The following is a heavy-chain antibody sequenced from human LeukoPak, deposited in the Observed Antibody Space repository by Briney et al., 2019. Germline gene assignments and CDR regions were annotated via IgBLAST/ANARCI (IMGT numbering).Heavy chain of an antibody. CDR2: INSDGSST. V-gene: IGHV3-74*01. J-gene: IGHJ5*02. D-gene: IGHD2-2*01. CDR3: ARAGVVPAAPLFDP. Sequence: PGGSLRLSCAASGFTFSSYWMHWVRQAPGKGLVWVSRINSDGSSTSYADSVKGRFTIYRDNAKNTLYPQMNSLRAEDTAVYYCARAGVVPAAPLFDPWGQGTLVTVSS. CDR1: GFTFSSYW.